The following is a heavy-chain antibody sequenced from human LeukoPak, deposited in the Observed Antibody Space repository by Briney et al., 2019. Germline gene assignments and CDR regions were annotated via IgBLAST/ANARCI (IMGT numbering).Heavy chain of an antibody. D-gene: IGHD1-1*01. Sequence: PGGSLRLSCAASGFTFSSYAMTWVRQAPGKGLEWVSAISGSGGSTYYAESVKGRCTISRDNSKKTLFLQMNSLRAEDTAVYYCAEGSNNYPDNFDYWGQGTLVTVSS. CDR1: GFTFSSYA. CDR3: AEGSNNYPDNFDY. V-gene: IGHV3-23*01. CDR2: ISGSGGST. J-gene: IGHJ4*02.